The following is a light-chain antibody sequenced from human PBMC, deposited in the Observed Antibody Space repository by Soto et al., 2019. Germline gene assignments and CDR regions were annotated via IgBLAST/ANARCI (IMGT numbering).Light chain of an antibody. V-gene: IGLV2-14*01. CDR2: EVS. CDR1: SSDVGAYNY. J-gene: IGLJ3*02. CDR3: ISYTRSSTWV. Sequence: QSVLTQPASVSGSPGQSITISCTGTSSDVGAYNYVSWYQQHPGKAPKLMIYEVSNRPSGVSDRFSGSRSGNTASLTISGLQAEDESDYYCISYTRSSTWVFGGGTKLTVL.